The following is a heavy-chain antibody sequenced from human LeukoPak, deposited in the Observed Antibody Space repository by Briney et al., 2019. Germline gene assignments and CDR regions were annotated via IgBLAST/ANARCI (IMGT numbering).Heavy chain of an antibody. CDR2: IRSKVFGETR. V-gene: IGHV3-49*03. CDR1: GFTFDEYS. Sequence: GRSLRLSCTASGFTFDEYSVSWFRQAPGKGLQWVGFIRSKVFGETREYAASVKGRFIMSRDDSKSTAYLHMTSLKTEDTAVYYCSRHFDFWSGNYPYYFDFWGQGTLVTVSS. J-gene: IGHJ4*02. D-gene: IGHD3-3*01. CDR3: SRHFDFWSGNYPYYFDF.